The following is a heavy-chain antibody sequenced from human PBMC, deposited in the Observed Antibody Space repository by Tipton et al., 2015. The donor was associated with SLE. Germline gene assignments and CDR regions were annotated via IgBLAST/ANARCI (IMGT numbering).Heavy chain of an antibody. CDR1: GITFSSYG. Sequence: SLRLSCVASGITFSSYGMHWVRQAPGKGLEWVAVIWYDGSNKYYADYVKGRFTISRDNSKNTLYLQMNSLRAEDTAVYYCTSGDMVRGPLRRYFDYWGQGTLVTVSS. CDR2: IWYDGSNK. V-gene: IGHV3-33*01. D-gene: IGHD3-10*01. J-gene: IGHJ4*02. CDR3: TSGDMVRGPLRRYFDY.